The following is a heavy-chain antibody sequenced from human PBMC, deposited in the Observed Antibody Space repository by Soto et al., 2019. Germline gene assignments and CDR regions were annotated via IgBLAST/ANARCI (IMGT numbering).Heavy chain of an antibody. CDR2: IKSKTDGGTT. V-gene: IGHV3-15*01. CDR1: GFTFSNAW. Sequence: EVQLVESGGGLVKPGGSLRLSCAASGFTFSNAWMSWVRQAPGKGLEWVGRIKSKTDGGTTDYDAPVKGRFTISRDDSKNTLYLQMNSLKTEDKAVYYCTTAWDTMIARPPYWGQGTLVTVSS. CDR3: TTAWDTMIARPPY. D-gene: IGHD3-22*01. J-gene: IGHJ4*02.